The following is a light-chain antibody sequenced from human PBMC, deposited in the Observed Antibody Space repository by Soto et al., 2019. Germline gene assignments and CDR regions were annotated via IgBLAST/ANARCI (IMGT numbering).Light chain of an antibody. CDR1: SSNIGNNY. J-gene: IGLJ1*01. Sequence: QSVLTQPPSVSAAPGQKVTISCSGSSSNIGNNYVSWYQQLPGTAPKLLIYDNNKRPSGIPDRFSGSKSGTSATLGITGLQAWDEADYYCGTWDSCLTAEVFGTGTKVTVL. V-gene: IGLV1-51*01. CDR3: GTWDSCLTAEV. CDR2: DNN.